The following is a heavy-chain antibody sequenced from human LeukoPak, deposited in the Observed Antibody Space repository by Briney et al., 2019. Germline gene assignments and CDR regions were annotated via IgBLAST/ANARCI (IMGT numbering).Heavy chain of an antibody. Sequence: GGSLRLSCAASGFTFSDYNMNWVRQAPGKGLEWISYIGISSGNTNYADSVKGRFTISGDNAKNSLYLQMNSLRVEDTAVYYCARDHNYAFDNWGQGTLVTVSS. CDR1: GFTFSDYN. CDR2: IGISSGNT. CDR3: ARDHNYAFDN. J-gene: IGHJ4*02. V-gene: IGHV3-11*06. D-gene: IGHD1-1*01.